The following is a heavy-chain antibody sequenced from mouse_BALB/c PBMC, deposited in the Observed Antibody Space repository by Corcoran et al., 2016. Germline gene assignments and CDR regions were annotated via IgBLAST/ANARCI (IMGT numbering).Heavy chain of an antibody. CDR2: IYCDDDK. Sequence: QVTLKESGPGILQPSQTLSLTCSFSGFSLSTSGMGVSWIRQPSGKGLEWLAHIYCDDDKRYNPSLKSRLTISKDTSSNQVFLKITSVDTADTATYYCARNGFAYWGQGTLGTISA. V-gene: IGHV8-12*01. CDR1: GFSLSTSGMG. J-gene: IGHJ3*01. CDR3: ARNGFAY.